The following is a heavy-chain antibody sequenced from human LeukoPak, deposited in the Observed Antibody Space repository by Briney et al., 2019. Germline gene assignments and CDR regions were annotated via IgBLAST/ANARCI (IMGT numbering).Heavy chain of an antibody. CDR1: GFTFSSYE. D-gene: IGHD3-22*01. V-gene: IGHV3-48*03. CDR3: ARGPSDMIGDAFDT. J-gene: IGHJ3*02. CDR2: ISSSGSTI. Sequence: GGSLRLSCAASGFTFSSYEMNWVRQAPGKGLEWVSYISSSGSTIYYADSVKGRFTISRDNAKNSLYLQMDSLRAEDTAVYYCARGPSDMIGDAFDTWGQGTMVTVSS.